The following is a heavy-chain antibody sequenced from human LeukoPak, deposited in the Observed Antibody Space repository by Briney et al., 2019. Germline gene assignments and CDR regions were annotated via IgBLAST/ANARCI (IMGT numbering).Heavy chain of an antibody. D-gene: IGHD5-18*01. CDR3: ASCGYSYGYDPYNWFDP. V-gene: IGHV1-2*02. CDR2: INPNSGDA. CDR1: GYSFTGYY. Sequence: ASVKVSCKASGYSFTGYYMHWVRQAPGQGLEWMGWINPNSGDANYAQKFQGRVTMTRDTSISTAYMELSRLRSDDTAVYYCASCGYSYGYDPYNWFDPWGQGTLVTVSS. J-gene: IGHJ5*02.